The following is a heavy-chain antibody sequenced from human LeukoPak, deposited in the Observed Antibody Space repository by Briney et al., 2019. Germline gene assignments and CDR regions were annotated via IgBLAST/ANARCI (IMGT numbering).Heavy chain of an antibody. V-gene: IGHV4-30-2*01. CDR3: ARELWFVNAPGSWFDP. D-gene: IGHD3-10*01. J-gene: IGHJ5*02. CDR2: IFHSGSS. CDR1: GDSISSGDYS. Sequence: SQTLSLTCAVSGDSISSGDYSWSWIRQPSGKGLEWIGYIFHSGSSYYNPSLKSRVTISVDKSKNQLSLRLTSVTAADTAVYYCARELWFVNAPGSWFDPWGQGTLVTVSS.